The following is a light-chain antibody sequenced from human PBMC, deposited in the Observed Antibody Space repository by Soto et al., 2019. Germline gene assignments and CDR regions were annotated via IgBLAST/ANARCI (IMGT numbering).Light chain of an antibody. CDR1: QDIRSD. CDR3: LQHYNYPFT. V-gene: IGKV1-17*01. Sequence: DIQMTQSPFSLSASVGDRVTITCRASQDIRSDLGWYQQRPGKAPKRLIYTASSLQSGVPSRFSGSGSGTEFTLTISSLQPEDFAVYYCLQHYNYPFTFGQGTRLEMK. CDR2: TAS. J-gene: IGKJ5*01.